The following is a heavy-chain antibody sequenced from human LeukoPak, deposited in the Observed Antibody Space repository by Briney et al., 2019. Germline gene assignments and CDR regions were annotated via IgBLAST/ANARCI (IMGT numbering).Heavy chain of an antibody. D-gene: IGHD2-21*02. J-gene: IGHJ4*02. CDR2: INHSGYT. CDR1: GVSFNDYY. Sequence: SETLSLTCAVSGVSFNDYYWSWVRQTPGKGLEWIGEINHSGYTNDSPSLKSRVTLSIDTSRKQFSLNLRSVTVADTGIYYCTRITAGHDYWGQGTLVTVSS. V-gene: IGHV4-34*01. CDR3: TRITAGHDY.